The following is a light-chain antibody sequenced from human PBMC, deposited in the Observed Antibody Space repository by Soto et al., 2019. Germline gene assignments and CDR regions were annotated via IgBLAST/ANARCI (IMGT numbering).Light chain of an antibody. CDR1: QSVTSY. CDR3: QQRSSWPIT. CDR2: DAS. J-gene: IGKJ5*01. Sequence: EIVLTQSPATLSLSPGERATLSCRASQSVTSYLAWYQQRPGQAPRLLINDASRRATGIPDRVSGSGYGADFTLTISSLEPEDGAVYYGQQRSSWPITFGQGTRLEIK. V-gene: IGKV3-11*01.